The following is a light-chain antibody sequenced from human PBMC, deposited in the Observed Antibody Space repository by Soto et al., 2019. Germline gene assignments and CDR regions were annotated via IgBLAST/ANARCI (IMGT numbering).Light chain of an antibody. V-gene: IGKV3-15*01. CDR2: GAS. Sequence: EVVMTPSPATLSVSLGDRATLSCRASQSVSSNLAWYQQKPGQAPRLLIYGASTRATGIPARFSGSGSGTEFTLTISSLQSEDFAVYSCQQYNNWPLTFGGGTKVEIK. CDR3: QQYNNWPLT. CDR1: QSVSSN. J-gene: IGKJ4*01.